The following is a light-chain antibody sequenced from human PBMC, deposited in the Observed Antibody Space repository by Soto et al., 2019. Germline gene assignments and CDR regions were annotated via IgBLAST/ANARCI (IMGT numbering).Light chain of an antibody. Sequence: EIVLTQSPVTLSLSQGERATLSCRASQSVSSYLAWYQQKPGQAPRLLIYDASNRATGIPARFSGSGSGTDFTLTISSLEPEDFAVYYCQQRSNWPPLTFGGGTKVEIK. CDR3: QQRSNWPPLT. V-gene: IGKV3-11*01. CDR2: DAS. CDR1: QSVSSY. J-gene: IGKJ4*01.